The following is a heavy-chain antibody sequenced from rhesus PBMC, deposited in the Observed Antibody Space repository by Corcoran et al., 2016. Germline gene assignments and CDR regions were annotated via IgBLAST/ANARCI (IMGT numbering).Heavy chain of an antibody. CDR3: TRAPAAGGFDY. D-gene: IGHD6-25*01. CDR1: GYRFTNYY. V-gene: IGHV1-180*01. J-gene: IGHJ4*01. Sequence: QVQLVQSGAGIKQPGASVKLSCKASGYRFTNYYIHWVSQAPGQGLEWIGLISPYNGNKVYEQNFQGRVTITTDTSTTTGYMELSSLRSEDTAVYYCTRAPAAGGFDYWGQGVPVTVSS. CDR2: ISPYNGNK.